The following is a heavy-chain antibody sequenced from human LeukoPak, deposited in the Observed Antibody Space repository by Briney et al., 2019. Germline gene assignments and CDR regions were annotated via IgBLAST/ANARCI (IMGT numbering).Heavy chain of an antibody. D-gene: IGHD2-2*02. CDR1: GFTFDDYG. V-gene: IGHV3-20*04. Sequence: GGSLRLSCAASGFTFDDYGMSWVRQAPGKGLEWVSGINWNGGSTGYADSVKGRFTISRDNAKNTLYLQMNSLRAEDTAVYYCAKGPRGKWVVVPAAIQGFDYWGQGTLVTVSS. CDR3: AKGPRGKWVVVPAAIQGFDY. J-gene: IGHJ4*02. CDR2: INWNGGST.